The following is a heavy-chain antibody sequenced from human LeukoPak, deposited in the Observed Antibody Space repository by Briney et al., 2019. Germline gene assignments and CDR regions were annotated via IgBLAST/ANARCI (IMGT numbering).Heavy chain of an antibody. D-gene: IGHD5-18*01. Sequence: PGRSLRLSCAASGFTFDDYAMHWVRQAPGKGLEWVSGISWNSGSIGYADSVKGRFTISRDNAKNSLYLQMNSLRAEDTAVYYCARPGGSTELWSMTFDYWGQGTLVTVSS. CDR1: GFTFDDYA. CDR2: ISWNSGSI. CDR3: ARPGGSTELWSMTFDY. V-gene: IGHV3-9*01. J-gene: IGHJ4*02.